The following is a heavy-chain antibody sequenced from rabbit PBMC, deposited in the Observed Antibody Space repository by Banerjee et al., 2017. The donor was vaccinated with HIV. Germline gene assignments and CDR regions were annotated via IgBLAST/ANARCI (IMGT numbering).Heavy chain of an antibody. J-gene: IGHJ4*01. CDR2: IYTSSGST. CDR1: GFDLSSSYY. D-gene: IGHD4-2*01. CDR3: ARDPTSYTGGGMDL. V-gene: IGHV1S45*01. Sequence: QEQLKETGGGLVQPGGSLTLTCKASGFDLSSSYYMCWVRQAPGKGLEWIGCIYTSSGSTWYASRVNGRFTVSKTSSTTVTLQMTSLTAADTATYFCARDPTSYTGGGMDLWGPGTLVTVS.